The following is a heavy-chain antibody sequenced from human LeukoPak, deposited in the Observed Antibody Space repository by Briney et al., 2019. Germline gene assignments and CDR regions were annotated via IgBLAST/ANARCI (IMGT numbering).Heavy chain of an antibody. J-gene: IGHJ4*02. Sequence: ASVKVSCKASGYTFTTYGITWVRQAPGQGLEWMGWISAYNGNTNYAQKLQGRVTMTTDTSTSTAYMELRSLRSDDTAVYYCAADDQQLLMWGQGTLVAVSS. CDR3: AADDQQLLM. CDR2: ISAYNGNT. CDR1: GYTFTTYG. D-gene: IGHD2-21*01. V-gene: IGHV1-18*01.